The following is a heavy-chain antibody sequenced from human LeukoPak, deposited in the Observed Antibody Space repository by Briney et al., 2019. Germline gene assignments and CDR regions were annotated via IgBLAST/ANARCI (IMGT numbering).Heavy chain of an antibody. CDR1: GDTASSNSAG. D-gene: IGHD6-13*01. CDR3: ARSSYSNSWYVDY. J-gene: IGHJ4*02. Sequence: SQTLSLTCAISGDTASSNSAGWTWIRQSPSRGLGWLGRTYHRSKLYYDYAVSVKSRITINPDTSKNQLSLQLNSVTPEDTAVYYCARSSYSNSWYVDYWGQGTLVTVSS. CDR2: TYHRSKLYY. V-gene: IGHV6-1*01.